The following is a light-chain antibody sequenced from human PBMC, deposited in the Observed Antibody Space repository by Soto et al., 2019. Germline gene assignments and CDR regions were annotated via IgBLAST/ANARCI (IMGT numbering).Light chain of an antibody. J-gene: IGLJ3*02. CDR2: RSD. CDR1: SYNIGSNY. CDR3: AAWDDSLRGWV. V-gene: IGLV1-47*01. Sequence: QAVVTQPPSASGAPGQRVTISCSGGSYNIGSNYVYWYEQLPGTAPKLLIYRSDQRPSGVPDRFSGSKSGTSASLAISGLRSEDEADYYCAAWDDSLRGWVFGGGTKLTVL.